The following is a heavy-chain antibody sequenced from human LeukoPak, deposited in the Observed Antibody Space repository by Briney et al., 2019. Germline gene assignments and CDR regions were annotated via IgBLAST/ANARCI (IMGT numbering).Heavy chain of an antibody. CDR2: IWYDGIKK. J-gene: IGHJ4*02. CDR3: ARTLGYCSGGSCPVHFDY. V-gene: IGHV3-33*08. Sequence: GGSLRLSCAASGFAFSNYNMNWVRQAPGKGLEWVAIIWYDGIKKYYADSVKGRFTFSRDNSQNTLYLQMNSLRAEDTAVYYCARTLGYCSGGSCPVHFDYWGQGTLVTVSS. CDR1: GFAFSNYN. D-gene: IGHD2-15*01.